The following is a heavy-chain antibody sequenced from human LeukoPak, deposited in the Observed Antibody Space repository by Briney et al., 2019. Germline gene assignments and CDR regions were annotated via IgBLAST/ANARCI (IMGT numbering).Heavy chain of an antibody. CDR1: GFIFGDYA. D-gene: IGHD4-17*01. CDR2: IRSNVHGGTT. CDR3: TRLRSGYIDF. V-gene: IGHV3-49*03. J-gene: IGHJ4*02. Sequence: GGSLRLSCTASGFIFGDYAMSWFRQAPGKGLEWVGLIRSNVHGGTTEYAASVKGRFTISRDDSKRIAYLQMNSLKTEDTALYYCTRLRSGYIDFRGQGTLVTVSS.